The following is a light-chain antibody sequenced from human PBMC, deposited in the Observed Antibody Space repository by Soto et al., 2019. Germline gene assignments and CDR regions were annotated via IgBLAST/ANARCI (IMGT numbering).Light chain of an antibody. CDR3: SLYAGGHVV. V-gene: IGLV2-23*01. Sequence: QSALTQPASVSGSPGQSITISCTGTSSDVGSYDLVSWYQQHPGKAPKFMIYEGSKRPSGVSTRFSGSRSGNTASLTISGLQAEDEAHYYCSLYAGGHVVFGGGTKLTVL. CDR2: EGS. J-gene: IGLJ2*01. CDR1: SSDVGSYDL.